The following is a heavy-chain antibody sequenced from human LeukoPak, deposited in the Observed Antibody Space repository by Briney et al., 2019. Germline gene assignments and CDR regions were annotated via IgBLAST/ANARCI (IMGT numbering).Heavy chain of an antibody. J-gene: IGHJ4*02. CDR1: GFTFSSYW. V-gene: IGHV3-74*01. CDR2: ISTDGSST. D-gene: IGHD1-26*01. Sequence: GGSLRLSCAASGFTFSSYWMHWVRQAPGKGLVWVSRISTDGSSTNYADSVKGRFTISRDNANNTLSLQMDSLRAEDTAVYFCASTVYSGSYGGYWGQGTLVTVSS. CDR3: ASTVYSGSYGGY.